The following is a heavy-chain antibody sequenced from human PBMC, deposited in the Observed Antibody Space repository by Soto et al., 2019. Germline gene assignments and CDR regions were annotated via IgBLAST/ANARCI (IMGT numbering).Heavy chain of an antibody. Sequence: GSLRLSCAASGFTVSNNYMGWVRQAPGKGLEWVSVIYGGGNTYYADSVKGRFTISRDNSKNTLYLQMISLRAEDTAVYYCARDRAGYSSSWYAFDIWGQGTMVTVSS. V-gene: IGHV3-66*01. CDR2: IYGGGNT. J-gene: IGHJ3*02. CDR3: ARDRAGYSSSWYAFDI. D-gene: IGHD6-13*01. CDR1: GFTVSNNY.